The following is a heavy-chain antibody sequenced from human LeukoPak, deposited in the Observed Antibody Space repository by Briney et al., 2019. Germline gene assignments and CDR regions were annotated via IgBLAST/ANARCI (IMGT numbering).Heavy chain of an antibody. CDR1: GFTVSSNY. CDR3: AREQTYYYDSSGYYEDY. CDR2: IKQDGSEK. D-gene: IGHD3-22*01. Sequence: GGSLRLSCAASGFTVSSNYMSWVRQAPGEGLEWVANIKQDGSEKYYVDSVKGRFTISRDNAKNSLYLQMNSLRAEDTAVYYCAREQTYYYDSSGYYEDYWGQGTLVTVSS. J-gene: IGHJ4*02. V-gene: IGHV3-7*01.